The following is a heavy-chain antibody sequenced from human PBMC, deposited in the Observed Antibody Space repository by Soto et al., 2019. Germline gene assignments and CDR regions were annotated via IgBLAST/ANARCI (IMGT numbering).Heavy chain of an antibody. D-gene: IGHD3-3*01. CDR1: GFTFSSYG. J-gene: IGHJ4*02. CDR2: ISHDGSNK. Sequence: GGSLRLSCEASGFTFSSYGMHWVRQAPGKGLEWVAAISHDGSNKYYADSVKGRFTISRDNSKNTLYLQMNSLRAEDTAVYYCARASDDFWSGYYDFDYWGQGTLVTVSS. CDR3: ARASDDFWSGYYDFDY. V-gene: IGHV3-30*03.